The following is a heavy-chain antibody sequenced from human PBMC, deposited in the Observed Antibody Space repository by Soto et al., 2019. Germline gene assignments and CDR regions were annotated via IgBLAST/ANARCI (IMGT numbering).Heavy chain of an antibody. CDR1: GGTFSSYA. J-gene: IGHJ4*02. CDR3: AREAAAAGRTPFDY. CDR2: IIPIFGTA. D-gene: IGHD6-13*01. V-gene: IGHV1-69*01. Sequence: QVQLVQSGAEVKKPGSSVKVSCKASGGTFSSYAISWVLQAPGQGLEWMGGIIPIFGTANYAQKFQGRVTITADESTSTAYMELSSLRSEDTAVYYCAREAAAAGRTPFDYWGQGTLVTVSS.